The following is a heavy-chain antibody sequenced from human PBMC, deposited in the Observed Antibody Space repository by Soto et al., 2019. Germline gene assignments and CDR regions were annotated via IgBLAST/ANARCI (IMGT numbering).Heavy chain of an antibody. J-gene: IGHJ4*02. CDR3: ARGGTPIDF. CDR1: GYTFTNFG. V-gene: IGHV1-18*01. Sequence: QVQLVQSGAEVKKPGASVKVSCKASGYTFTNFGISWVRQAPGQWLERMGWLSAYNGNTNYAQNFQGRVTMTTDTSKRTASVELGSLTSDDTAVYYSARGGTPIDFWGKGTLVTLSS. CDR2: LSAYNGNT. D-gene: IGHD3-16*01.